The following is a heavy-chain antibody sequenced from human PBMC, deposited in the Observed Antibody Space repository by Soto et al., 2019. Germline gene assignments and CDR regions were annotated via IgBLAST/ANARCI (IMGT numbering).Heavy chain of an antibody. CDR2: IWYDGSNK. CDR1: GFTFSSYG. V-gene: IGHV3-33*01. CDR3: ARGEGLYDILTGYWAAFDI. J-gene: IGHJ3*02. Sequence: QVQLVESGGGVIQPGRSLRLSCAASGFTFSSYGMHWVRQAPGKGLEWVAVIWYDGSNKYYADSVKGRFTISRDNSKNXLXQQMNSLRAEDTAVYYCARGEGLYDILTGYWAAFDIWGQGTMVTVSS. D-gene: IGHD3-9*01.